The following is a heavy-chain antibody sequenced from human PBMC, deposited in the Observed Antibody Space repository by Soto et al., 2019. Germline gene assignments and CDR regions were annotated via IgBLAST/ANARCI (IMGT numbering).Heavy chain of an antibody. J-gene: IGHJ3*01. Sequence: PGGSLRLSCAASGFTFRKYGMNWVRQAPGKGLEWVSYIGLGSSTKYYADSVEGRFTISRDNAKNSLYLQMNSLRAEDTAVYYCARDQLYYNDISGRPLNAFDVWGQGTMVTVSS. CDR3: ARDQLYYNDISGRPLNAFDV. CDR2: IGLGSSTK. CDR1: GFTFRKYG. V-gene: IGHV3-48*01. D-gene: IGHD3-22*01.